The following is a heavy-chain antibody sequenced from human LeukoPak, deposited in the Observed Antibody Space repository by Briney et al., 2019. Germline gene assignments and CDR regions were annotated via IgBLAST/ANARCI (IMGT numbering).Heavy chain of an antibody. CDR1: GFTFSSYA. Sequence: GGSLRLSCAASGFTFSSYAMHWVRQAPGKGLEWVSAISGSGGSTYYADSVKGRFTISRDNSKNTLYLQMNSLRAEDTAVYYCAKEGGIRYFDWLPQYYFDYWGQGTLVTVSS. J-gene: IGHJ4*02. CDR2: ISGSGGST. CDR3: AKEGGIRYFDWLPQYYFDY. D-gene: IGHD3-9*01. V-gene: IGHV3-23*01.